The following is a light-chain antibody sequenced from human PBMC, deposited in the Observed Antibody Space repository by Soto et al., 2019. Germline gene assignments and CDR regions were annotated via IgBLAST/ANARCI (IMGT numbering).Light chain of an antibody. J-gene: IGKJ4*01. V-gene: IGKV1-12*01. Sequence: DIQMTQSPSSVSASIGDRVTISCRASQSIYKWLVWYQQKPGKAPKLLIYAASSLQSGVPSRFSGSGYGADVTLTISSLQPEDFANYYCQQADSFPLSFGGGTKVES. CDR3: QQADSFPLS. CDR2: AAS. CDR1: QSIYKW.